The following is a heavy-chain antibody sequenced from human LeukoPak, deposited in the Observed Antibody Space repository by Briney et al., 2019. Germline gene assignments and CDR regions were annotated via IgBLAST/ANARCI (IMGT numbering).Heavy chain of an antibody. V-gene: IGHV3-23*01. CDR3: AKVGIAVAGVGFDY. CDR1: GFTFSSYA. CDR2: ISGSGGST. Sequence: QSGGSLRPSCAASGFTFSSYAMSWVRQAPGKGLEWVSAISGSGGSTYYADSVKGRFTISRDNSKNTLYLQMNSLRAEDTAVYYCAKVGIAVAGVGFDYWGQGTLVTVSS. D-gene: IGHD6-19*01. J-gene: IGHJ4*02.